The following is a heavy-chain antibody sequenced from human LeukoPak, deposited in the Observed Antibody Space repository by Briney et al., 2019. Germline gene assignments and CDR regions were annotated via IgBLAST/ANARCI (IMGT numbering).Heavy chain of an antibody. J-gene: IGHJ4*02. V-gene: IGHV4-59*08. D-gene: IGHD3-22*01. CDR3: ASGSGSSFDYFDY. CDR1: GGSISGYY. Sequence: SETLSLTCTVSGGSISGYYWSWIRQPPGKGLEWIGYINYSGSTNYNPSLKSRVTISVDTSKKNQFSLKLSSVTAADTAVYYCASGSGSSFDYFDYWGQGTLVTVSS. CDR2: INYSGST.